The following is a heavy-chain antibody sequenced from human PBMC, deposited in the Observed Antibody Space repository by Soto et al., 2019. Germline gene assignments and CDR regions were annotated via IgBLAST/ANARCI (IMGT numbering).Heavy chain of an antibody. CDR3: ARQDYYYGSGSYYKGDFDP. CDR1: GGSISISSYY. CDR2: IYYSGST. V-gene: IGHV4-39*01. J-gene: IGHJ5*02. Sequence: SETLSLTCTVSGGSISISSYYWGWIRQPPGKGLEWIGSIYYSGSTYYNPPLKSRVPISVDTSKNLFSLKLTSLTAADTAVFFFARQDYYYGSGSYYKGDFDPWGQGTLVTVSS. D-gene: IGHD3-10*01.